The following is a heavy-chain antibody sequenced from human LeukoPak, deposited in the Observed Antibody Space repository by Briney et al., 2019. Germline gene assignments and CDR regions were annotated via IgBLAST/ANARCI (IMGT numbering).Heavy chain of an antibody. CDR3: ARVRGYSSSLYQRRAAWFDS. CDR1: GYTFTGYY. CDR2: INPNSGGT. J-gene: IGHJ5*01. D-gene: IGHD6-13*01. Sequence: ASVKSSCKASGYTFTGYYMHWVRQAPGQGREWMGWINPNSGGTNYAQKFQGRVTMTRGTSINTAYTELSRLRSDDTAVYYCARVRGYSSSLYQRRAAWFDSWGQGTLVSVCS. V-gene: IGHV1-2*02.